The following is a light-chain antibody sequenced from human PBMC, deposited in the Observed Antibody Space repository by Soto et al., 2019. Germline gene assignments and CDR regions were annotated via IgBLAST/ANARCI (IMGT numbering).Light chain of an antibody. CDR3: QQSYSAPLT. J-gene: IGKJ4*01. V-gene: IGKV1-39*01. CDR2: AAS. Sequence: DIQMTQSPSSLSASVGDRVTIACRASQTISTYLNWYQQKPGKAPKLLLYAASRLQSWVPSRFRGSGSGTAVALTISSRQPEDFATYFWQQSYSAPLTFGGGTKVE. CDR1: QTISTY.